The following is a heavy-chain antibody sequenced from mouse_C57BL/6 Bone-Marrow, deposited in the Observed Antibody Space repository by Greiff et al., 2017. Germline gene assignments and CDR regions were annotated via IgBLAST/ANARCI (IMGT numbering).Heavy chain of an antibody. D-gene: IGHD2-3*01. CDR1: GYTFTSYW. Sequence: QVQLQQPGAELVKPGASVKMSCKASGYTFTSYWITWVKQRPGQGLEWIGDIYPGSGSTNYNEKFKSKATLTLDTSSSTAYMQLSSLTSEDSAVYYCAPRNLYDGYSDYWGQGTTLTVSS. J-gene: IGHJ2*01. V-gene: IGHV1-55*01. CDR2: IYPGSGST. CDR3: APRNLYDGYSDY.